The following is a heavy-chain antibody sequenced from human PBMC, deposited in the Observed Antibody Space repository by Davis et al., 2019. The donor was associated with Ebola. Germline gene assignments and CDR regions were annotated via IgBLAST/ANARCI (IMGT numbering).Heavy chain of an antibody. V-gene: IGHV4-30-4*01. Sequence: PSETLSLTCTVSGESISSGDYYWSWIRQPPGKGLEWIGYIYSRGRTYYNPSLKSRVVISVDTSKTQFSLKLSSVTAADTAVYYCVSGYSLDYWGQGTLVTVSS. J-gene: IGHJ4*02. D-gene: IGHD5-18*01. CDR3: VSGYSLDY. CDR1: GESISSGDYY. CDR2: IYSRGRT.